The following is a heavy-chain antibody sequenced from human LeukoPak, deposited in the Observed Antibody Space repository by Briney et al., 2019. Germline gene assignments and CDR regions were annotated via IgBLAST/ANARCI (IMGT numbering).Heavy chain of an antibody. CDR2: IIPILGIA. D-gene: IGHD2-15*01. J-gene: IGHJ6*02. V-gene: IGHV1-69*04. CDR1: GGTFSSYA. CDR3: ASLGCSGGSCYSNYYYYGMDV. Sequence: ASVKVSCKASGGTFSSYAISWVRQAPGQGLEWMGRIIPILGIANYAQKFQGRVTITADKSTSTAYMELSSLRSEDTAVYYCASLGCSGGSCYSNYYYYGMDVWGQGTTVIVSS.